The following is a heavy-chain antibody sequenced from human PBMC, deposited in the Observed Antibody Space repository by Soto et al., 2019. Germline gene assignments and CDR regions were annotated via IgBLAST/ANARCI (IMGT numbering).Heavy chain of an antibody. CDR1: GGSISSGDYY. Sequence: QVQLQESGPGLVKPSQTLSLTCTVSGGSISSGDYYWSWIRQPPGKGLEWIGYIYYSRSTYYNPSLKSRVTISVDTSKNQFSLKLSSVTAADTAVYYCARGSNHPMGRHRPPVGYYYGMDVWGQGTTVTVSS. CDR3: ARGSNHPMGRHRPPVGYYYGMDV. J-gene: IGHJ6*02. CDR2: IYYSRST. V-gene: IGHV4-30-4*01. D-gene: IGHD3-10*01.